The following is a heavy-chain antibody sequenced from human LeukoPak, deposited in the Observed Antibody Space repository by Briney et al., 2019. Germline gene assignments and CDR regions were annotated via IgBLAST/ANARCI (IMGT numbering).Heavy chain of an antibody. D-gene: IGHD1-1*01. J-gene: IGHJ4*02. Sequence: GGSLRLSCAASGFTFSSYAMSWVRQAPGKGLEWVSAISGSGGRTYYAGSVKGRFTISRDSSKNTLYLQMNSLRAEDTAVYYCAKMVGYNWNDVAYHFDYWGQGTLVTVSS. V-gene: IGHV3-23*01. CDR2: ISGSGGRT. CDR1: GFTFSSYA. CDR3: AKMVGYNWNDVAYHFDY.